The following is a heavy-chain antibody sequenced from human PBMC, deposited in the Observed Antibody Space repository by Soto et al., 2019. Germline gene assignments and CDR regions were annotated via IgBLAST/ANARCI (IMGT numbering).Heavy chain of an antibody. CDR1: GGTLSDHG. D-gene: IGHD3-10*01. CDR3: ARGVYGSGNYYTGPSAFDI. J-gene: IGHJ3*02. Sequence: QVQLEQSGAEVKKPGSSVKVSCKASGGTLSDHGVAWLRQAPGQGLEWMGGTIPVFNTAKYAQKFQGRGTVTADKFTNIAYMELSSLRSEDTAFYFCARGVYGSGNYYTGPSAFDIWGQGTMVIVSS. V-gene: IGHV1-69*06. CDR2: TIPVFNTA.